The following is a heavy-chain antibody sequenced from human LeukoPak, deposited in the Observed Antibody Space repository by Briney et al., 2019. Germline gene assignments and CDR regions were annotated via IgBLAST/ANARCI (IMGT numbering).Heavy chain of an antibody. CDR2: ISSSSSYI. Sequence: PGGSLRLSCAASGFTFSYYSMNWVRQAPGKGLEWVSSISSSSSYIYHADSVKGRFTISRDNAKNSLYLQMNSLRAEDTAVYYCAREGLPTSGYSPIWNYFDYWGQGTLVTVSS. CDR3: AREGLPTSGYSPIWNYFDY. CDR1: GFTFSYYS. D-gene: IGHD3-22*01. V-gene: IGHV3-21*01. J-gene: IGHJ4*02.